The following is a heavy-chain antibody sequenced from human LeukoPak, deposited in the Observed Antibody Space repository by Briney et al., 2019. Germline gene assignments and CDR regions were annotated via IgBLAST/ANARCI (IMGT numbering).Heavy chain of an antibody. V-gene: IGHV1-2*02. D-gene: IGHD1-7*01. CDR2: INPNSGGT. CDR1: GYTFTGYY. J-gene: IGHJ5*02. CDR3: ARGPKLLRGWFDP. Sequence: GASVKVSCKASGYTFTGYYMHWVRQAPGQGLEWMGWINPNSGGTNYAQKFQGRVTMTRDTSISTAYMELSRLRSDDTAVYYCARGPKLLRGWFDPWGQGTLVTVSS.